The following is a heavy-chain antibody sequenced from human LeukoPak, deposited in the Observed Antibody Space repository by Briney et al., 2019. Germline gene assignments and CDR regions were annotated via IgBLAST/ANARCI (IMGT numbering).Heavy chain of an antibody. Sequence: ASVKVSCKASGYTFTGYYIHWVRQAPGQGLEWMGWLNPSSGGTLSAQKFQGRVTMSRVTSISTAYMELSELRSDDTAVYYCAAQKDPRPFDHWGQGTLISVSS. CDR2: LNPSSGGT. J-gene: IGHJ4*02. V-gene: IGHV1-2*02. CDR1: GYTFTGYY. CDR3: AAQKDPRPFDH.